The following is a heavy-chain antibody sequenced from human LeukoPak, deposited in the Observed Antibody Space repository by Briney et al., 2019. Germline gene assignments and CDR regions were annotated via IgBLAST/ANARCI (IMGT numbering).Heavy chain of an antibody. D-gene: IGHD5-12*01. CDR1: GGSISSYY. CDR2: IYYSGST. V-gene: IGHV4-59*01. J-gene: IGHJ4*02. Sequence: ASETLSLTCTVSGGSISSYYWSWIRQPPGKGLEWIGFIYYSGSTNYNPSLKSRVTISVDTSKNQFSLKLSSVTAADTAVYYCARDDSSGFLDYWGQGTLVTVSS. CDR3: ARDDSSGFLDY.